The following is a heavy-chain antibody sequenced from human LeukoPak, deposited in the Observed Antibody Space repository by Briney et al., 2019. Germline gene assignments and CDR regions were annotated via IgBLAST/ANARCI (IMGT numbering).Heavy chain of an antibody. CDR3: ARGHNRSGGATPY. CDR2: ISNDGTNE. J-gene: IGHJ4*02. D-gene: IGHD1-26*01. CDR1: GFAFTSYG. Sequence: GGSLRLSCAASGFAFTSYGMHWVRQAPGKGLEWVALISNDGTNEHYADSVKGRFTISRDNSKNTLYLQVNSLRVEDTAVYYCARGHNRSGGATPYWGQGTLVTVSS. V-gene: IGHV3-30*03.